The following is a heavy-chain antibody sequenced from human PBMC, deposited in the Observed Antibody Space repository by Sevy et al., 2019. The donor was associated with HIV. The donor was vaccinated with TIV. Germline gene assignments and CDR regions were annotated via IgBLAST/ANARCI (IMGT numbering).Heavy chain of an antibody. V-gene: IGHV2-5*01. J-gene: IGHJ4*02. CDR2: IYWNDDK. D-gene: IGHD3-22*01. CDR1: GFSLSTSGVG. CDR3: AHRPYDSSGYYQIYFDY. Sequence: SGPTLVKPTQTLTLTCTFSGFSLSTSGVGVGWIRQPPGKALEWLGLIYWNDDKRYSSSLKSRLTITKDTSKNQVVLTMTNMDPVDTATYYCAHRPYDSSGYYQIYFDYWGQGTLVTVSS.